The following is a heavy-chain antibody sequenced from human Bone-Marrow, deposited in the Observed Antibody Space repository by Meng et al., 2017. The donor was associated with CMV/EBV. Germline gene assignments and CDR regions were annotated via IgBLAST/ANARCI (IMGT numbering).Heavy chain of an antibody. V-gene: IGHV3-9*01. D-gene: IGHD2-2*01. J-gene: IGHJ4*02. CDR2: ISWNSGSI. CDR1: GFTFDDYA. Sequence: GGSLRLSCAASGFTFDDYAMHWVRQAPGKGLEWVSGISWNSGSIGYADSVKGRFTISRDNAKNSLYLQMNSLRAEDTAVYYCARIVVVPAAYTAGNYWGQGTLVTVSS. CDR3: ARIVVVPAAYTAGNY.